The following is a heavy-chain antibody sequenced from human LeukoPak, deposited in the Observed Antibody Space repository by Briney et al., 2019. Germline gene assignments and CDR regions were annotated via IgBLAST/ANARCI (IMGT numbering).Heavy chain of an antibody. CDR3: ARGRGESSSWYEDY. V-gene: IGHV3-74*01. CDR1: GFTFGSYW. Sequence: GGSLRLSCAASGFTFGSYWMHWVRQAPGQGLVWVSRINSDGSSTTYADSVKGRFTISRDNAKNTLYLQMNSLRAEDTAIYYCARGRGESSSWYEDYWGQGTLVTVSS. J-gene: IGHJ4*02. D-gene: IGHD6-13*01. CDR2: INSDGSST.